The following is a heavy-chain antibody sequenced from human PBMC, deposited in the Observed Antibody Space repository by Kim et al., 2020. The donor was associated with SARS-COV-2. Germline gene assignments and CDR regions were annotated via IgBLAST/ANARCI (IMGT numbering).Heavy chain of an antibody. CDR1: GFPFSRYA. J-gene: IGHJ6*02. CDR3: ARDRADVYYSPGMDV. Sequence: GGSLRLSCAASGFPFSRYAMHWVRQAPGKGLEWVVSISLDGSDKYYADSVKGRFTISRDNSKNTLFVQMNSLRDEDTAIYYCARDRADVYYSPGMDVWGQGTTVTVS. CDR2: ISLDGSDK. D-gene: IGHD1-26*01. V-gene: IGHV3-30*03.